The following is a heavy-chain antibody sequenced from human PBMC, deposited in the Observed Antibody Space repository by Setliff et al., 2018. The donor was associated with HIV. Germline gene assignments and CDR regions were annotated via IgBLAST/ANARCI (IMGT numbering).Heavy chain of an antibody. CDR1: GESFSGHH. V-gene: IGHV4-34*01. CDR2: INHSGSI. Sequence: SETLSLTCAVCGESFSGHHCSWIRQPPGKGLEWIGKINHSGSINYNPSLKSRVPISVDTFWGSVTAADTAVYYCARRELGIAAAGTYSDYWGQGTLVTVSS. D-gene: IGHD6-13*01. J-gene: IGHJ4*02. CDR3: ARRELGIAAAGTYSDY.